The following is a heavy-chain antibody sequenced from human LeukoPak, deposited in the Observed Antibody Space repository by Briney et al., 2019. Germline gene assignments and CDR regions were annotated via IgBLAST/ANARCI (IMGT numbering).Heavy chain of an antibody. J-gene: IGHJ4*02. CDR1: GYTFTSYG. CDR3: AREMGYSGSYYFDY. Sequence: ASVKVSCKASGYTFTSYGISWVRQAPGQGLEWMGWISAYNGNTDYAQKLQGRVTMTTDTSTSTAYMELRSLRSDDTAVYYCAREMGYSGSYYFDYWGQGTLVTVPS. CDR2: ISAYNGNT. D-gene: IGHD1-26*01. V-gene: IGHV1-18*01.